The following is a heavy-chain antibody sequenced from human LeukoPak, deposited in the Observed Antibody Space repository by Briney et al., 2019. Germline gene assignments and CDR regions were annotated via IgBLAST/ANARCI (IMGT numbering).Heavy chain of an antibody. V-gene: IGHV1-2*02. D-gene: IGHD1-26*01. CDR2: INPNSGGT. CDR3: ARDRGIVGARGVDY. J-gene: IGHJ4*02. Sequence: GASVKVSCKASGYTFTGYYMHWVRQAPGQGLEWMGWINPNSGGTNYAQKFQGRVTMTTDTSTSTAYMELRSLRSDDTAVYYCARDRGIVGARGVDYWGQGTLVTVSS. CDR1: GYTFTGYY.